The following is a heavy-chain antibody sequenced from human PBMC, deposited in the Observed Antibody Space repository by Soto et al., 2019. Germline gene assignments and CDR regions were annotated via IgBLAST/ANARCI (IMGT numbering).Heavy chain of an antibody. CDR1: GFTFSSYA. J-gene: IGHJ4*02. CDR2: ISYDGSNK. CDR3: AKDRYSGSGFVDY. D-gene: IGHD1-26*01. V-gene: IGHV3-30*18. Sequence: VQLLESGGGLVQPGGSLRLSCAASGFTFSSYAMSWVRQAPGKGLEWVAVISYDGSNKYYADSVKGRFTISRDNSKNTLYLQMNSLRAEDTAVYYCAKDRYSGSGFVDYWGQGTLVTVSS.